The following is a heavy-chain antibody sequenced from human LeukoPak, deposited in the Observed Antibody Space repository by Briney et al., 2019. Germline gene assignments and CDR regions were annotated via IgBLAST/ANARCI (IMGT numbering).Heavy chain of an antibody. CDR3: ARGRYCSGGRCLPGY. V-gene: IGHV1-8*01. J-gene: IGHJ4*02. Sequence: ASVKVSCKTSGYTFTSYDIIWVRQAAGLGLEWMGRMNPNNEDSDYGQKFQGRVTMTRDTSISTAYMELSSLRSDDTAVYYCARGRYCSGGRCLPGYWGQGTLVTVSS. CDR1: GYTFTSYD. D-gene: IGHD2-15*01. CDR2: MNPNNEDS.